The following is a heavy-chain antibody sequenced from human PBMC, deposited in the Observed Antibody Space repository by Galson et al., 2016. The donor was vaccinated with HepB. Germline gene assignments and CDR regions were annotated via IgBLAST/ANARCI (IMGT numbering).Heavy chain of an antibody. V-gene: IGHV3-30*18. CDR2: DSMDGRRK. CDR3: AKRHEYGPPVGCSVAS. J-gene: IGHJ4*02. D-gene: IGHD1-26*01. CDR1: GFTFNRRG. Sequence: SLRLSCAASGFTFNRRGMHWVRQAPGKGLEWVAADSMDGRRKFYADSVKGRLTISRDNSNNMLFLPMSSLRVDDTAVYYCAKRHEYGPPVGCSVASWGQGPLVSVSS.